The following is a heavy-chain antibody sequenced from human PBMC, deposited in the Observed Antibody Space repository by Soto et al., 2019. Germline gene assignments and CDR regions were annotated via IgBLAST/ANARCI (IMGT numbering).Heavy chain of an antibody. D-gene: IGHD3-16*01. J-gene: IGHJ4*02. Sequence: SGPTLVNPTQTLTLTCPFSGFSLSTSGMRVSWIRQPPGKALEWLARIDWDDDKFYSTSLKTRLTISKDTSKNQVVRTMTNMDPVDTATYYGARSFGPYYFDYWGQGXLVTVYS. CDR3: ARSFGPYYFDY. CDR1: GFSLSTSGMR. CDR2: IDWDDDK. V-gene: IGHV2-70*04.